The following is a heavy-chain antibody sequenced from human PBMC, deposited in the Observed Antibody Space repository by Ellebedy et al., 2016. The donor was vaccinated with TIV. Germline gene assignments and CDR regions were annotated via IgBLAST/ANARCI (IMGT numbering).Heavy chain of an antibody. CDR1: GGSFSGYY. D-gene: IGHD5-18*01. CDR2: INHSGST. V-gene: IGHV4-34*01. CDR3: ARGRTPMVAKPSYFDY. J-gene: IGHJ4*02. Sequence: SETLSLTXAVYGGSFSGYYWTWIRQPPGKGLEWIGEINHSGSTNCNPSLKSRVTISVDTSKNQFSLKLNSVTAADTAVYYCARGRTPMVAKPSYFDYWGQGTLVTVSS.